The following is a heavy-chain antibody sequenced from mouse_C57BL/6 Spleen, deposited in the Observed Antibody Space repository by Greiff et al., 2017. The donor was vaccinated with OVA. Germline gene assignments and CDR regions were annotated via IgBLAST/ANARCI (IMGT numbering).Heavy chain of an antibody. V-gene: IGHV1-82*01. CDR3: ARYSMGAMDY. J-gene: IGHJ4*01. CDR1: GYAFSSSW. CDR2: IYPGAGDT. Sequence: VKLQESGPELVKPGASVKISCKASGYAFSSSWMNWVKQRPGKGLEWIGRIYPGAGDTNYNGKFKGKATLTADKSSSTAYMQLSSLTSEDSAVYFGARYSMGAMDYWGQGTSVTVSS.